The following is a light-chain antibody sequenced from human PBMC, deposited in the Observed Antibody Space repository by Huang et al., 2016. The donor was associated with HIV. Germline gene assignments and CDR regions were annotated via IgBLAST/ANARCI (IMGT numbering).Light chain of an antibody. V-gene: IGKV1-5*03. CDR2: KAS. J-gene: IGKJ2*01. CDR1: QSVTIW. CDR3: QQYSRSAT. Sequence: DIQMTQSPSTLSAAVGDRVTITCRASQSVTIWLAWFQQKPGKAPKLRIYKASTLESGVPSRFSGSGSVTEFTLTIDSLQPDDVATYYCQQYSRSATFGQGTKLEIK.